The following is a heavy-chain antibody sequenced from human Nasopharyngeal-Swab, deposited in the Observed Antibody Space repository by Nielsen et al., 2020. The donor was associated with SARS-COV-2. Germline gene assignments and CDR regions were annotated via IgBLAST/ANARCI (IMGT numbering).Heavy chain of an antibody. Sequence: SVKVSCKASGGSFSNYAFSWVRQAPGQGLEWMGGIIPIFGTPVYAQRFQGRVTVSADESTSTASMELRSLRSDDTAIYYCARGIRNGGYLDSWGQGTLVTVSS. V-gene: IGHV1-69*13. D-gene: IGHD2-8*01. CDR1: GGSFSNYA. J-gene: IGHJ4*02. CDR2: IIPIFGTP. CDR3: ARGIRNGGYLDS.